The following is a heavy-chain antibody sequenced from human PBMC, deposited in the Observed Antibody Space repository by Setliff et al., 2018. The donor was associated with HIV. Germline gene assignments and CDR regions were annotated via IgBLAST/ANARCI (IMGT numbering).Heavy chain of an antibody. CDR1: GGSISSSSYY. CDR2: SYYSGST. D-gene: IGHD3-3*01. V-gene: IGHV4-39*01. CDR3: ARHPGFWSGLWYFDL. J-gene: IGHJ2*01. Sequence: SETLSLTCTVSGGSISSSSYYWGWIRQPPGKGLEWIGSSYYSGSTDHNPSLKRRVSISLDTSKNQFSLKLSSVTAADTAIYYCARHPGFWSGLWYFDLWGRGTLVTVSS.